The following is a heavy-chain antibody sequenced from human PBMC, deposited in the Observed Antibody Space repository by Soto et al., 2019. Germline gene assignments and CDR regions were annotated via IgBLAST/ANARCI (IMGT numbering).Heavy chain of an antibody. Sequence: SETLSLTGTVSGDSINRYYWSWIRQPAGKGLEWIGRISTSGSTKYNPSLKSRVTMPIDTSKNQFSLKLSSVTAADTAVYYCARVGVAGSLEYFDYWGQGSLVTVSS. V-gene: IGHV4-4*07. CDR1: GDSINRYY. J-gene: IGHJ4*02. CDR3: ARVGVAGSLEYFDY. D-gene: IGHD6-19*01. CDR2: ISTSGST.